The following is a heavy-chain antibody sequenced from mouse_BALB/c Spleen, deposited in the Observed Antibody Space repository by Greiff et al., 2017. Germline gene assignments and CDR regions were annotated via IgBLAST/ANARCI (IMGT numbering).Heavy chain of an antibody. J-gene: IGHJ3*01. D-gene: IGHD2-10*02. V-gene: IGHV2-6-5*01. Sequence: VKLVESGPGLVAPSQSLSITCTVSGFSLTDYGVSWIRQPPGKGLEWLGVIWGGGSTYYNSALKSRLSISKDNSKSQVFLKMNSLQTDDTAMYYGAKHEKEYGNYGVADWGQGTLGTVAA. CDR2: IWGGGST. CDR3: AKHEKEYGNYGVAD. CDR1: GFSLTDYG.